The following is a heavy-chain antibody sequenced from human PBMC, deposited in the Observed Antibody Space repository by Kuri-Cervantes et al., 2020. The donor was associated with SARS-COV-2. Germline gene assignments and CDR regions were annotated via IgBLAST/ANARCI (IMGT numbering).Heavy chain of an antibody. CDR1: GFTFSDHY. J-gene: IGHJ1*01. CDR2: SSNKVYRYTT. CDR3: ARSLTTTYSF. V-gene: IGHV3-72*01. D-gene: IGHD4-11*01. Sequence: GGSLRLSCATSGFTFSDHYIDWVRQAPGKGLEWVGRSSNKVYRYTTEYATSVKGRFTISRDFSKNSLSLQMYSLTTEDTAVYYCARSLTTTYSFWGQGTLVTVSS.